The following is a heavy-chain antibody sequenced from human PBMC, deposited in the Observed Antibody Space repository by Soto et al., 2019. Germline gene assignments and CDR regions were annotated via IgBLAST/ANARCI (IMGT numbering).Heavy chain of an antibody. CDR2: VSGGGGST. CDR3: AKNKYDFWSGWHALDV. Sequence: EVQVLESGGGLVQPGGSLRVSCAASGLTFRNYAISWVRQAPGKGLEWVSTVSGGGGSTYYADSVKGRFTISRDNSTNTVYLQMNNLRAEDTAIYYCAKNKYDFWSGWHALDVWGQGTTVTVSS. D-gene: IGHD3-3*01. V-gene: IGHV3-23*01. J-gene: IGHJ6*02. CDR1: GLTFRNYA.